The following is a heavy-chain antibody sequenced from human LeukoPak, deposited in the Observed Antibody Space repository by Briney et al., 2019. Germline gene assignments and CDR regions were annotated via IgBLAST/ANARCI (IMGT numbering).Heavy chain of an antibody. CDR2: INPNSGGT. V-gene: IGHV1-2*06. Sequence: ASVKVSCKASGYTFTGYYMHWGRQAPGQGLEWMGRINPNSGGTNYAQKFQGRVTMTRDTSISTAYMELSRLRSDDTAVYYCARPSSSSDFDYWGQGTLVTVSS. J-gene: IGHJ4*02. CDR3: ARPSSSSDFDY. D-gene: IGHD6-6*01. CDR1: GYTFTGYY.